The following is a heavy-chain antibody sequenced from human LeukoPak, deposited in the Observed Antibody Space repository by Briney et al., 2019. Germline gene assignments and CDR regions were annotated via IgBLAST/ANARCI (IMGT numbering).Heavy chain of an antibody. V-gene: IGHV4-38-2*02. D-gene: IGHD6-6*01. Sequence: PSETLSLTCTVSGYSISSGYFWGRMRQPPGKGLEWIGSIYQSETAHYNPSLKSRVTISVDTSKNQFSLKLSSVTAADTAVYYCARVLSVRGKTLSSSSDYWGQGTLVTVSS. CDR3: ARVLSVRGKTLSSSSDY. CDR2: IYQSETA. CDR1: GYSISSGYF. J-gene: IGHJ4*02.